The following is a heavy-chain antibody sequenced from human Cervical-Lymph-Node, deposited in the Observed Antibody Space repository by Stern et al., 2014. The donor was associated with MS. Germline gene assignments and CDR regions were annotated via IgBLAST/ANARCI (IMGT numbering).Heavy chain of an antibody. J-gene: IGHJ4*02. CDR1: GDSISSSTYY. Sequence: QLQLQESGPGLVQPSETLSLTCTVSGDSISSSTYYWGWIRQPPGKGLEWIGSIYYSGSTYYNPSLKSRVTLSVDTSKNHFSLKRTPATAADTALYYCASSLRKSYYYDTIGYFDYWGQGTLVTVSS. CDR2: IYYSGST. CDR3: ASSLRKSYYYDTIGYFDY. D-gene: IGHD3-22*01. V-gene: IGHV4-39*02.